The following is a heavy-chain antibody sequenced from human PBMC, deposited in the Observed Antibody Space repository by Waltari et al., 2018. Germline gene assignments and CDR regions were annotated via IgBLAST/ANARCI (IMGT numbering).Heavy chain of an antibody. Sequence: EVQLLESGGGLVQPGGSLRLSCAASGFTFSTYVMNWVRQAPGKGLEWVSSISDAGGIINYADSVKCRFTISRDNSKNTLYLQMNSLRAEDTAVYYCARGSGVDYWGQGTLVTISS. V-gene: IGHV3-23*01. D-gene: IGHD7-27*01. CDR1: GFTFSTYV. J-gene: IGHJ4*02. CDR2: ISDAGGII. CDR3: ARGSGVDY.